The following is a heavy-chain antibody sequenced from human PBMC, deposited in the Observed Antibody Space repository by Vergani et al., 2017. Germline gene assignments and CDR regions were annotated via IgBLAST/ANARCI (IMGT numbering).Heavy chain of an antibody. D-gene: IGHD1-26*01. Sequence: QVQLVESGGGVVQPGRSLRLSCAASGFTFSSYTMHWVRQAPGKGLEWVAVISSDGSNKYYAGSVRGRFTISRDNSKNTLYLQMNSLRAEDTAVYYCAKESGSHYCFDSWGQGTLVTVSS. CDR3: AKESGSHYCFDS. J-gene: IGHJ4*02. CDR2: ISSDGSNK. V-gene: IGHV3-30-3*01. CDR1: GFTFSSYT.